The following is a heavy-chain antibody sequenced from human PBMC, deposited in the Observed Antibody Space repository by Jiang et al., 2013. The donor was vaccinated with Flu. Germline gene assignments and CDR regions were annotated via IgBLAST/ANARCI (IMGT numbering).Heavy chain of an antibody. D-gene: IGHD3-22*01. CDR1: GFSLKTPGLG. J-gene: IGHJ4*02. CDR3: ARADSGGYIDY. V-gene: IGHV2-5*02. Sequence: KPTQTLTLTCAFSGFSLKTPGLGVGWIRQPPGKVLEWLVFVYWDDDNRFNPSLKSRLTVTKDTSGTLVVLTMANMDPVDTATYYCARADSGGYIDYWGQGTLVTVSS. CDR2: VYWDDDN.